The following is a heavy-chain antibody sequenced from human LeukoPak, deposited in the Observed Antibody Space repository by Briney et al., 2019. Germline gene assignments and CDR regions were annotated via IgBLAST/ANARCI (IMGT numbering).Heavy chain of an antibody. D-gene: IGHD2-15*01. CDR2: IGSSSSTI. Sequence: PGGSLRLSCAASGFTFSSYSMNRVRQAPGKGLEWVSYIGSSSSTIYYADSVKGRFTISRDNAKNSLYLQMNSLRAEDTAVYYCARERLREGGAFDIWGQGTMVTVSS. J-gene: IGHJ3*02. CDR3: ARERLREGGAFDI. CDR1: GFTFSSYS. V-gene: IGHV3-48*01.